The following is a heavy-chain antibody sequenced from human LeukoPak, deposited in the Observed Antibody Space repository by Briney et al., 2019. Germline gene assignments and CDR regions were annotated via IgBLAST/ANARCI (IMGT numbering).Heavy chain of an antibody. J-gene: IGHJ5*02. CDR2: ISWNSGSI. V-gene: IGHV3-9*01. CDR1: GFTFDDYA. CDR3: AKDYAIAVAGT. Sequence: GGSLRLSCAASGFTFDDYAMHWVRQAPGKGLEWVSGISWNSGSIGYADSVKGRFTISRDNAKNSLYLQMNSLRAEDTALYYCAKDYAIAVAGTWGQGTLVTVSS. D-gene: IGHD6-19*01.